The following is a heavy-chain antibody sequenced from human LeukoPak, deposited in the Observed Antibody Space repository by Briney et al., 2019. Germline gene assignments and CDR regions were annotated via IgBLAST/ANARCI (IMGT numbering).Heavy chain of an antibody. CDR1: GFTFSSYR. V-gene: IGHV3-21*01. Sequence: PGGSLRLSCAASGFTFSSYRMNWVRQAPGKGLEWVSSISSSSYIYYADSVKGRFTISRDNAKNSLYLQMNRLRAEDTAVYYCARILDYCSGGSCYGGTPGYWGQGTLVTVSS. D-gene: IGHD2-15*01. J-gene: IGHJ4*02. CDR3: ARILDYCSGGSCYGGTPGY. CDR2: ISSSSYI.